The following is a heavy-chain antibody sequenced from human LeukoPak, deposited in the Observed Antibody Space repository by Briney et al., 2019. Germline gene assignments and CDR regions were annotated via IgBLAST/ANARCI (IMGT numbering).Heavy chain of an antibody. Sequence: GGSLRLSCAASGFTFSSYAMSWVRQAPGKGLEWVSAISGSGGSTHYADSVKGRFTISRDNSKNTLYLQMNSLRAEDTAVYYCAYRKLYSSSWMGAFDIWGQGTMVTVSS. CDR3: AYRKLYSSSWMGAFDI. CDR2: ISGSGGST. J-gene: IGHJ3*02. CDR1: GFTFSSYA. D-gene: IGHD6-13*01. V-gene: IGHV3-23*01.